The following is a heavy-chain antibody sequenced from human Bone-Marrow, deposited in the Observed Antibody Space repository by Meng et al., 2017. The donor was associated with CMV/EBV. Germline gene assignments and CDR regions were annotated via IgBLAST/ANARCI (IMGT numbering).Heavy chain of an antibody. D-gene: IGHD1-26*01. CDR2: IYWDDDT. V-gene: IGHV2-5*02. CDR1: GFSLSISGLG. Sequence: FSGFSLSISGLGVGWVRQPPGKALDWLALIYWDDDTRYSPSLKSRLTITKDSFRKQVALQMTNMDPADTATYYCARTSRGYGGSYLHWGQGTLVTVSS. CDR3: ARTSRGYGGSYLH. J-gene: IGHJ4*02.